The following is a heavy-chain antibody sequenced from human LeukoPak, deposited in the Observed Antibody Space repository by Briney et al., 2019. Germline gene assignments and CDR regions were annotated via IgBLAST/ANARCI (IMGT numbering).Heavy chain of an antibody. Sequence: GGSLRLSCAASGFTFNNYAMHWVRQAPGKGLEWVVVISYDGSNKYYADSVKGRFTISRDNSKNTLYLQMNSLRTEDTAVYYCASSLWFGDPPNWFDPWGQGTLVTVSS. J-gene: IGHJ5*02. CDR1: GFTFNNYA. CDR3: ASSLWFGDPPNWFDP. CDR2: ISYDGSNK. V-gene: IGHV3-30*04. D-gene: IGHD3-10*01.